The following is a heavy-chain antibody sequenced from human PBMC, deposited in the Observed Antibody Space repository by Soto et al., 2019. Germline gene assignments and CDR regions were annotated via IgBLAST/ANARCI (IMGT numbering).Heavy chain of an antibody. J-gene: IGHJ3*02. CDR3: ARVQGDGGGSYRAAFDI. CDR1: GFTFSSYA. V-gene: IGHV3-30-3*01. CDR2: ISYDGSNK. Sequence: PGGSLRLSCAASGFTFSSYAMHWVRHAPGKGLEWVAVISYDGSNKYYADSVKGRFTSSRDNSKNTLYLQMNSLRAEDTAVYYCARVQGDGGGSYRAAFDIWGQGTMVTVSS. D-gene: IGHD2-15*01.